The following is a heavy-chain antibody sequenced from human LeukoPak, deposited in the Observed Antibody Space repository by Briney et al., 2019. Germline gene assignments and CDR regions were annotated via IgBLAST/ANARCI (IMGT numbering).Heavy chain of an antibody. CDR1: GYSYTSYW. CDR3: ARHHREQLYSSGWYTEYYYYMDV. CDR2: IYPGDSDT. J-gene: IGHJ6*03. Sequence: GESLKISCKGSGYSYTSYWIGWVRQMPGKGLEWMGIIYPGDSDTRYSPSFQGQVTISADKSISTAYLQWSSLKASDTAMYYCARHHREQLYSSGWYTEYYYYMDVWGKGTTVTISS. V-gene: IGHV5-51*01. D-gene: IGHD6-19*01.